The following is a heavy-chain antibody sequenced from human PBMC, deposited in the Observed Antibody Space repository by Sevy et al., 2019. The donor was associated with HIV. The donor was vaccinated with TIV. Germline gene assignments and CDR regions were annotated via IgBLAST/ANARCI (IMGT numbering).Heavy chain of an antibody. CDR1: GGSFSGYY. D-gene: IGHD3-10*01. CDR3: ARAVGFGEILSRVYYFDY. V-gene: IGHV4-34*01. Sequence: SETLSLTCAVYGGSFSGYYWSWIRQPPGKGLEWIGEINHSGGTNYNPSLKSRVTISVDTSKNQFSLKLSSVTAADTAVYYCARAVGFGEILSRVYYFDYWGQGTLVTVSS. J-gene: IGHJ4*02. CDR2: INHSGGT.